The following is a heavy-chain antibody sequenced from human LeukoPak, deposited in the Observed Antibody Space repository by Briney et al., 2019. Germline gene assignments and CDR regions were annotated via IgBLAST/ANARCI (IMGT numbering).Heavy chain of an antibody. CDR1: GGSISSYY. D-gene: IGHD6-13*01. CDR3: ARWNPHIAAAFDY. CDR2: IYYSGST. V-gene: IGHV4-59*08. Sequence: SETLSLTCIVSGGSISSYYWSWIRQPPGKGLEWIGYIYYSGSTNYNPSLKSRVTISVDTSKNQFSLKLSSVTAADTAVYYCARWNPHIAAAFDYWGQGTLVTVSS. J-gene: IGHJ4*02.